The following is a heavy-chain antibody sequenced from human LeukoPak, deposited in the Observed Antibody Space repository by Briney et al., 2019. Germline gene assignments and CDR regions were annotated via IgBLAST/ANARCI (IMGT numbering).Heavy chain of an antibody. CDR2: ISSSGSTI. CDR1: GFTFSSYE. CDR3: AELGITMIGGV. Sequence: PGGSLRLSCAASGFTFSSYEMNWVRQAPGKGLEWASYISSSGSTIYYADSVKGRFTISRDYAKNSLYLQMNSLRAEDTAVYYCAELGITMIGGVWGKGTTVTISS. D-gene: IGHD3-10*02. J-gene: IGHJ6*04. V-gene: IGHV3-48*03.